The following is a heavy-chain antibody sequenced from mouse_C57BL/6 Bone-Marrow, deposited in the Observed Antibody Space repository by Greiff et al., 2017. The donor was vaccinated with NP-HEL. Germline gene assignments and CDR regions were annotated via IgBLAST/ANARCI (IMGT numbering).Heavy chain of an antibody. V-gene: IGHV1-59*01. CDR2: IDPSDSYT. CDR1: GYTFTSYW. CDR3: ARELLYFDY. Sequence: VQLQQPGAELVRPGTSVKLSCKASGYTFTSYWMHWVKQRPGQGLEWIGVIDPSDSYTNYNQKFKGKATLTVDTSSSTAYMQLSSLTSEDSAVYYCARELLYFDYWGQGTTLTGSS. D-gene: IGHD1-3*01. J-gene: IGHJ2*01.